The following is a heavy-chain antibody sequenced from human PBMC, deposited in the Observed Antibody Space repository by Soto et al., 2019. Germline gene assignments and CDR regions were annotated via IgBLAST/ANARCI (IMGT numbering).Heavy chain of an antibody. Sequence: ASVKVSCKVSGYTLTELSMHWVRQAPGKGLEWMGGFDPEDGETIYAQKFQGRVTMTEDTSTDTAYMELSSLRSEDTAVYYCAREHMGIAVAGTGVDSYGMDVWGQGTTVTVSS. CDR3: AREHMGIAVAGTGVDSYGMDV. D-gene: IGHD6-19*01. V-gene: IGHV1-24*01. CDR2: FDPEDGET. CDR1: GYTLTELS. J-gene: IGHJ6*02.